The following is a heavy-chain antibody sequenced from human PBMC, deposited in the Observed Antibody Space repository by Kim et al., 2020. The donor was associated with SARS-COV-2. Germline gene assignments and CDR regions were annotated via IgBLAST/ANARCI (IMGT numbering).Heavy chain of an antibody. CDR3: ASDLNAAATFDS. CDR2: MHPNSGAT. Sequence: ASVKVSCRASGYSFTDYYMHWVRQAPGQGLEWMGWMHPNSGATRYPQKFQGRVTMTRDTSIGTAYMELNRLTSDDTALYYCASDLNAAATFDSWGQGTLV. CDR1: GYSFTDYY. V-gene: IGHV1-2*02. D-gene: IGHD6-13*01. J-gene: IGHJ4*02.